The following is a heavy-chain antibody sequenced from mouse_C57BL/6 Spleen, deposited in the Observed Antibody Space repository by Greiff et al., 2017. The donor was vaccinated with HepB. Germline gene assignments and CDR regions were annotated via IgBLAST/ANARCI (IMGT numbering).Heavy chain of an antibody. CDR2: IYPRSGNT. CDR3: AGYYGSREGTWFAY. CDR1: GYTFTSYG. J-gene: IGHJ3*01. V-gene: IGHV1-81*01. D-gene: IGHD1-1*01. Sequence: QVQLKESGAELARPGASVKLSCKASGYTFTSYGISWVKQRTGQGLEWIGEIYPRSGNTYYNEKFKGKATLTADKSSSTAYMELRSLTSEDSAVYFCAGYYGSREGTWFAYWGQGTLVTVSA.